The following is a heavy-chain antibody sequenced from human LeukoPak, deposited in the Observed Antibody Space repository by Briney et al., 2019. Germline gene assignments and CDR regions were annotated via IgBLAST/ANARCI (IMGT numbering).Heavy chain of an antibody. CDR1: GGSISSYY. Sequence: PSETLSLTCTVSGGSISSYYWSWIRQPAGKGLEWIGRIYTSGSTNYNPSLKSRATMSVDTSKNQFSLKLSSVTAADTAVYYCARSCPYSSSWYGYYYYGMDVWGQGTTVTVSS. V-gene: IGHV4-4*07. D-gene: IGHD6-13*01. CDR3: ARSCPYSSSWYGYYYYGMDV. CDR2: IYTSGST. J-gene: IGHJ6*02.